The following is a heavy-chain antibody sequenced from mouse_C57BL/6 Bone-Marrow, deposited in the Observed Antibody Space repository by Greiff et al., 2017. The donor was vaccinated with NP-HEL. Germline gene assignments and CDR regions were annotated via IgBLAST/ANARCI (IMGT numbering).Heavy chain of an antibody. CDR1: GYTFTSYW. Sequence: QVQLQQPGAELVRPGSSVKLSCKASGYTFTSYWMHWVKQRPIQGLEWIGNIDPSDSETHYNQKFKDKATLTVDKSSSTAYMQLSSLTSEDSAVYYCAMGPGGYYYAMDYWGQGTSVTVSS. CDR2: IDPSDSET. V-gene: IGHV1-52*01. J-gene: IGHJ4*01. CDR3: AMGPGGYYYAMDY.